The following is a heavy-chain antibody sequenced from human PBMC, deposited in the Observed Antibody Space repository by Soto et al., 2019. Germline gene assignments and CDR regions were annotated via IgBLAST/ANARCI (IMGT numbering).Heavy chain of an antibody. V-gene: IGHV3-74*01. CDR2: INSDGSST. J-gene: IGHJ4*02. CDR1: GFTFRSYW. CDR3: MTDRQYRQAY. Sequence: GGSLRLCCVASGFTFRSYWMHWVRQARGKGLVWVSCINSDGSSTSYDAPVKGRLTSSREESKNTLYLQMNSLKTGDTAVYYCMTDRQYRQAYSGQGTLVTVSS. D-gene: IGHD3-16*02.